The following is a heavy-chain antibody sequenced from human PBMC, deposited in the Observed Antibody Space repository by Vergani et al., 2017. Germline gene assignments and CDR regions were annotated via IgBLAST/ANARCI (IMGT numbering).Heavy chain of an antibody. J-gene: IGHJ3*02. CDR1: GYTFTGYY. V-gene: IGHV1-2*02. D-gene: IGHD2-21*02. CDR2: INPNSGGT. Sequence: QVQLVQSGAEVKKPGASVKVSCKASGYTFTGYYMHWVRQAPGQGLEWMGWINPNSGGTNYAQKFQSRVTMTRDTSISTAYMELSRLRSDDTAVYYCARVRRGVVVTAHDAFDIWGQGTMVTVSS. CDR3: ARVRRGVVVTAHDAFDI.